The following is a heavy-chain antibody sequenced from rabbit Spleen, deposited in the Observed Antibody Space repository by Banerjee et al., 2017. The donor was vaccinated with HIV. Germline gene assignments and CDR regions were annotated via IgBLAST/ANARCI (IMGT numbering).Heavy chain of an antibody. J-gene: IGHJ2*01. CDR2: IDTNDGDT. CDR3: ARNYVNAFDP. V-gene: IGHV1S40*01. CDR1: GFSFSSNYW. D-gene: IGHD1-1*01. Sequence: QSLEESGGDLVKPGASLTLTCIASGFSFSSNYWICWVRQAPGKGLEWIACIDTNDGDTDYANWPKGRFTISKTSSTTVTLQMTSLTAADTATYFCARNYVNAFDPWGPGTLVTVS.